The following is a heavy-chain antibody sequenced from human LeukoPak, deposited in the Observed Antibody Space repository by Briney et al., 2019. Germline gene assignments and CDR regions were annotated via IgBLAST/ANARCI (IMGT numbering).Heavy chain of an antibody. V-gene: IGHV4-59*01. CDR2: VSYSGST. J-gene: IGHJ4*02. Sequence: KPSETLSLTCTVSXGSISSYYWSWIRQPPGKGLDWIGYVSYSGSTNYNPSLKSRVTISVDTSKNQFSLKLSSVTAADTAMFYCARSSSGTSSIDSWGQGTLVTVSS. D-gene: IGHD1-26*01. CDR3: ARSSSGTSSIDS. CDR1: XGSISSYY.